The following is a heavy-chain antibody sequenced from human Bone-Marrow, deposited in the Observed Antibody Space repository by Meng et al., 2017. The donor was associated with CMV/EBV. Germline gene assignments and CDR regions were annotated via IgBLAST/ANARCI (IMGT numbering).Heavy chain of an antibody. CDR2: ISSSSSYI. Sequence: GGSLRLSCAASGFTFSSYSMNWVRQAPGKGLEWVSSISSSSSYIYYADSVKGRFTISRDNAKNSLYLQMNSLRAEDTAVYYCARVAQLLYPLLLDYWGQGTRVTCYS. J-gene: IGHJ4*02. D-gene: IGHD2-2*02. CDR3: ARVAQLLYPLLLDY. CDR1: GFTFSSYS. V-gene: IGHV3-21*01.